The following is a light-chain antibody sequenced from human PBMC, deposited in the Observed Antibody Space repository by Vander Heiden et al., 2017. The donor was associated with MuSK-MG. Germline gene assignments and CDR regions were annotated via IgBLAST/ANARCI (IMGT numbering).Light chain of an antibody. CDR2: DAS. V-gene: IGKV3-11*01. CDR1: QSGSTY. J-gene: IGKJ2*01. CDR3: QQRSRWPYT. Sequence: ETVLTHSPATLSLAPEERATLSRRASQSGSTYLGWYQHRPGQATRLLISDASKRAAGIPARVSGSGSATDFTLTISSLEPEDFAVYVCQQRSRWPYTFGQGTKVEIK.